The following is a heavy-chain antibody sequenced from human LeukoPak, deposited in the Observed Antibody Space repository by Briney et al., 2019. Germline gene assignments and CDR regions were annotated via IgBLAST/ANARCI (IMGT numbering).Heavy chain of an antibody. J-gene: IGHJ4*02. CDR2: ISAYNGNT. D-gene: IGHD6-19*01. CDR1: GYTFPNYG. V-gene: IGHV1-18*01. CDR3: AREGSGWYGHYFDY. Sequence: ASVKVSCRASGYTFPNYGFSWVRQAPGQGLEWMGWISAYNGNTNYAQKLQGRVTMTTDTSTSTAYMELRSLRSDDTAVYYCAREGSGWYGHYFDYWGQGTLVTVSS.